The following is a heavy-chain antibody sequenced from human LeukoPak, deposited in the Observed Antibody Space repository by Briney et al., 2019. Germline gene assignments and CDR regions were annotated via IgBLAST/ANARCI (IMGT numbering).Heavy chain of an antibody. CDR1: GGAFSGYY. Sequence: SETLSLTCAVYGGAFSGYYWSWIRQSPGKGLEWIGEMKDSGKTNYSPSLKSRVNISVDTSKNQFSLKLNSVTVADTAVYYCAREVISSGYSSPWGQGTLVTVSS. V-gene: IGHV4-34*01. CDR2: MKDSGKT. J-gene: IGHJ5*02. CDR3: AREVISSGYSSP. D-gene: IGHD6-13*01.